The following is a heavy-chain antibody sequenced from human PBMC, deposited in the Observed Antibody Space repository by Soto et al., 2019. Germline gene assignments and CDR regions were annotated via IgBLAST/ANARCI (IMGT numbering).Heavy chain of an antibody. CDR2: ISYDGSNK. Sequence: QVQLVESGGGVVQPGRSLRLSCAASGFTFSSYGMHWVRQAPGKGLEWVAVISYDGSNKYYADSVKGRFTISRDNSKNTLYLQMNSLRAEDTAVYYCAKGGYSYGSYFDYWGQGNLVTVSS. CDR3: AKGGYSYGSYFDY. D-gene: IGHD5-18*01. J-gene: IGHJ4*02. V-gene: IGHV3-30*18. CDR1: GFTFSSYG.